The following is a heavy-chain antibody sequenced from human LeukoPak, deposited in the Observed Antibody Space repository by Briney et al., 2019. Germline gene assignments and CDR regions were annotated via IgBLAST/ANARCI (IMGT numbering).Heavy chain of an antibody. V-gene: IGHV4-59*01. CDR2: IYYSGST. D-gene: IGHD2-15*01. CDR1: GGSISSYY. CDR3: ARRYCSGGSCPFDY. Sequence: SETLSLTCTVSGGSISSYYWSWIRQPAGKGLDWIGYIYYSGSTNYNPSLKRRVTISVDTSKNQFSLKLSSVTAADTAVYYCARRYCSGGSCPFDYWGQGTLVTVSS. J-gene: IGHJ4*02.